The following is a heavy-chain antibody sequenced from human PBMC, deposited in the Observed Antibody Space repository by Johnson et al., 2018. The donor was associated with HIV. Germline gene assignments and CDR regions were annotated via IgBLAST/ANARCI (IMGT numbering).Heavy chain of an antibody. Sequence: VLLVESGGGLVKPGGSLRLSCAASGFTFRSYWMGWVSQAPGKGLEWVANIKQDGSEKYYVDSLKGRFTSSRDNAKNSLYLQMNSLRAEDTAVYYCATFGGGSFHAFDIWGQGTMVTVSS. CDR3: ATFGGGSFHAFDI. CDR2: IKQDGSEK. J-gene: IGHJ3*02. D-gene: IGHD1-26*01. V-gene: IGHV3-7*05. CDR1: GFTFRSYW.